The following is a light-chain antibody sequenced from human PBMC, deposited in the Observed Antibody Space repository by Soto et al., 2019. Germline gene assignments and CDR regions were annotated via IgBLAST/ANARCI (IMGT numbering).Light chain of an antibody. CDR1: QSVSSSY. V-gene: IGKV3D-20*02. J-gene: IGKJ5*01. Sequence: EIVLTQSPGTLSLSPGERATLSCRASQSVSSSYLAWYQQKPGQAPRLLIYGAFNRATDIPARFSGSGSGADFTLTISSLEPEDFALYYCQQRRSWPITFGQGTRLEIK. CDR2: GAF. CDR3: QQRRSWPIT.